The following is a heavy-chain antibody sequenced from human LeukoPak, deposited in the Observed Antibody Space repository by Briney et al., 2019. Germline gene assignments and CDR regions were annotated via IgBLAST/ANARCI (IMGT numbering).Heavy chain of an antibody. Sequence: PSETLSLTCTVSGGSVSSYYWSWIRQPPGKGLEWIGNIYSSGSTNYNPSLKSRVTISVDTSKNQFSLKLSSVTAADTAVYHCARETAAGQTDYWGQGTLVTVSS. J-gene: IGHJ4*02. CDR1: GGSVSSYY. CDR3: ARETAAGQTDY. D-gene: IGHD6-13*01. V-gene: IGHV4-59*02. CDR2: IYSSGST.